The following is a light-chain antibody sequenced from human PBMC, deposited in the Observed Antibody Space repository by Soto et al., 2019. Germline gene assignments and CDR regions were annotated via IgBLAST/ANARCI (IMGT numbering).Light chain of an antibody. CDR3: SSYAGSNSYV. CDR1: SSDVGGYNY. V-gene: IGLV2-8*01. J-gene: IGLJ1*01. CDR2: EVS. Sequence: QSALTQPPSASVSPGQSVTISCTGTSSDVGGYNYVSWYQQHPGKAPKLMIYEVSRRPSGVPDRFSGSKSGNTASLTVSGLQAEDEADYYCSSYAGSNSYVFGTGTKVTVL.